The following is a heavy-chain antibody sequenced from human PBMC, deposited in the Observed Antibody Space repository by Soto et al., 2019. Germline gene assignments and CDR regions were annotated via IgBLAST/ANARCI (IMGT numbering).Heavy chain of an antibody. CDR1: GGTFSSYA. J-gene: IGHJ4*02. D-gene: IGHD1-26*01. CDR2: IIPIFGTA. CDR3: ASLGSDGAALYYFDY. V-gene: IGHV1-69*13. Sequence: SVKVSCKASGGTFSSYAISWVRQAPGQGLERMGGIIPIFGTANYAQKFQGRVTITADESTSTAYMELSSLRSEDTAVYYCASLGSDGAALYYFDYWGQGTLVTVSS.